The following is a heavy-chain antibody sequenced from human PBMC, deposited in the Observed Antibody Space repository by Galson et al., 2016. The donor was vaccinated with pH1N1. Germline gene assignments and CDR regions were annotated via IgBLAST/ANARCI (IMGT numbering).Heavy chain of an antibody. D-gene: IGHD6-19*01. CDR3: ARGGAVACISTSDY. J-gene: IGHJ4*02. CDR1: GITFRSYW. V-gene: IGHV3-74*01. Sequence: SLRLSCAASGITFRSYWMHWVRQAPGKGLAWVSRINSDGSSTGYADSVKGRFTISRDNAKNTLYLQMNSLRVEDTAVYYWARGGAVACISTSDYWGLGTLVSVSS. CDR2: INSDGSST.